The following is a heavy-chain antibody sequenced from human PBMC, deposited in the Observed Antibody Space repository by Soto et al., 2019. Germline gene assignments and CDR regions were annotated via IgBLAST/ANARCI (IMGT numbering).Heavy chain of an antibody. J-gene: IGHJ4*02. V-gene: IGHV1-46*03. CDR1: GYTFTSYY. CDR2: INPSGGST. Sequence: ASVKVSCKASGYTFTSYYMHLVRQAPGQGLEWMGIINPSGGSTSYAQKFQGRVTMTRDTSTSTVYMELSSLRSEDTAVYYCASQSGGSGSYYTYFDYWGQGVLVTVSS. D-gene: IGHD3-10*01. CDR3: ASQSGGSGSYYTYFDY.